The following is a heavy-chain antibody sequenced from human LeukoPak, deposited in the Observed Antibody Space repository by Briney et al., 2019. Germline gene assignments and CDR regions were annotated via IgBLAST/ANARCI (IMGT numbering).Heavy chain of an antibody. CDR2: ISGSGGST. Sequence: GGSLRLSCAASGFTVSSNYMSWVRQAPGKGLEWVSAISGSGGSTYYADSVKGRFTISRDNSKNTLYLQMNSLRAEDTAVYYCAKDPVAVAGTDYWGQGTLVTVSS. CDR3: AKDPVAVAGTDY. J-gene: IGHJ4*02. CDR1: GFTVSSNY. V-gene: IGHV3-23*01. D-gene: IGHD6-19*01.